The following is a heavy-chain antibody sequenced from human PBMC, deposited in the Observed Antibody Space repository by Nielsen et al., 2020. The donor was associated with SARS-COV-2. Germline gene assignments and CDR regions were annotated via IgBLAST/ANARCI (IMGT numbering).Heavy chain of an antibody. Sequence: GGSLRLSCAAPGFTFDDYAMHWVRQAPGKGLEWVSSISWNSGSIGYADSVKGRFTISRDNAKNSLYLQMNSLRAEDTALYYCAKDKGDGFPYWYFDLWGRGTLVTVSS. V-gene: IGHV3-9*01. D-gene: IGHD5-24*01. CDR2: ISWNSGSI. J-gene: IGHJ2*01. CDR1: GFTFDDYA. CDR3: AKDKGDGFPYWYFDL.